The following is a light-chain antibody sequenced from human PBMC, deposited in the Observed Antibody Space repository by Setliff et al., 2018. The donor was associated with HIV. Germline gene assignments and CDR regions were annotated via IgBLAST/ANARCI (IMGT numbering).Light chain of an antibody. J-gene: IGLJ1*01. CDR2: EVS. CDR1: SSDVGGYNW. Sequence: QSALAQPASVSGSPGQSITISCTGTSSDVGGYNWVPWYQQHPGKAPKLMIYEVSNRPSGVSNRFSGSKSGSTASLTISGLQAEDEADYYCTSYTRDNTITRVFGTGTKVTVL. V-gene: IGLV2-14*01. CDR3: TSYTRDNTITRV.